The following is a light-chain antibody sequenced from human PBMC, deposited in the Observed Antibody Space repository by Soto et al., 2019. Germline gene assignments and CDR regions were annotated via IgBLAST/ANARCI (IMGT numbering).Light chain of an antibody. CDR1: QTITNY. CDR2: AAS. V-gene: IGKV1-39*01. CDR3: QQSITPPWT. J-gene: IGKJ1*01. Sequence: DFQMTQSPSSLSASVGDRVTIACRASQTITNYLNWYQHKPGKAPKLLIYAASSLQSGVPSRFSGRGSGTHFTLTISSLQPEYFATYYCQQSITPPWTFGQGTKVEIK.